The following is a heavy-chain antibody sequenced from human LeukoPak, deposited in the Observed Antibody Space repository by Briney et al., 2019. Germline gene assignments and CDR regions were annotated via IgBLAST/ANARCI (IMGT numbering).Heavy chain of an antibody. V-gene: IGHV4-39*01. J-gene: IGHJ4*02. D-gene: IGHD3-22*01. CDR2: IHYSGRT. CDR1: GGSISSSSYY. CDR3: ARCYYDSAGYYPPRY. Sequence: ETGSLTCTVSGGSISSSSYYWGRIRQAPGKGLEWIGSIHYSGRTYYNPSLKSRVTISVDTSKNQFSLKLSSVTAADTAVYYCARCYYDSAGYYPPRYWGQETQGTVSS.